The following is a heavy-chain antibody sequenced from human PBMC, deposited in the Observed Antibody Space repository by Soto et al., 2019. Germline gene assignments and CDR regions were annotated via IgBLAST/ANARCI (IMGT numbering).Heavy chain of an antibody. CDR2: ISGSGGST. CDR3: AKTSRYYYDSSGYPRSHFDY. D-gene: IGHD3-22*01. V-gene: IGHV3-23*01. J-gene: IGHJ4*02. Sequence: GGSLRLSCAASGFTFSSYAMSWVRQAPGKGLEWVSAISGSGGSTYYADSVKGRFTISRDNSKNTLYLQMNSLRAEDTAVYYCAKTSRYYYDSSGYPRSHFDYWGQGTLVTVSS. CDR1: GFTFSSYA.